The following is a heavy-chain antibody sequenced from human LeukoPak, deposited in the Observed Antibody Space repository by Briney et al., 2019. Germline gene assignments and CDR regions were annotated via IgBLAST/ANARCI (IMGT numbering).Heavy chain of an antibody. CDR3: ARGPITIFGVAFDP. J-gene: IGHJ5*02. CDR1: GYTFTRYD. Sequence: ASVKVSCKASGYTFTRYDINWVRQATGQGLEWMGWMNPNSGNTGYAQKFQGRVTMTRNTSISTAYMELSSLRSEDTAVYYCARGPITIFGVAFDPWGQGTLVTVSS. V-gene: IGHV1-8*01. D-gene: IGHD3-3*01. CDR2: MNPNSGNT.